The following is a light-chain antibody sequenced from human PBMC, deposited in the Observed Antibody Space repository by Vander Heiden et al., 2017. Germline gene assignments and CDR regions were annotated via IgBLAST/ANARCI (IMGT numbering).Light chain of an antibody. CDR1: SPNIGNNA. V-gene: IGLV1-36*01. J-gene: IGLJ3*02. CDR3: AAWDDSLNGWV. CDR2: YDD. Sequence: QSVLTQPPPVSEAPRQRVTISCSGSSPNIGNNAVNWYQQLPGKAPKRLMYYDDLLPSGVSDRFSGSKSGTSASLAISGLQSEDEADYYCAAWDDSLNGWVFGGGTKLTVL.